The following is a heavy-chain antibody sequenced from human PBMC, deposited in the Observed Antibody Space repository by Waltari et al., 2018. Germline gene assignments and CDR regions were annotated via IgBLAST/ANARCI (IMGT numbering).Heavy chain of an antibody. V-gene: IGHV1-69*01. J-gene: IGHJ4*02. CDR3: ARDLVRGAPGLFDY. CDR2: IIPIFATA. Sequence: QVQLVQSGAEVQKPGSSVKVSCKASGGTFSSYAISWVRPAPGQGLEWIGGIIPIFATANYAQKFQGRVTSTADESTSTAYRELSSLRSEDTAVYYCARDLVRGAPGLFDYWGQGTLVTVAS. CDR1: GGTFSSYA. D-gene: IGHD3-10*01.